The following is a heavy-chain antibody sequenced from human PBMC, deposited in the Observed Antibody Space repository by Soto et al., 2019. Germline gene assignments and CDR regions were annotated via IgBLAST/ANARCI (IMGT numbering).Heavy chain of an antibody. Sequence: EVQLLESGGGLVQPGGSLRLSCAASGFTFSSYAMNWVRQAPGKGLDWVSAVNGAGSTTYYADSVKGQFTISRDNSRNTLYLQMHSLRADDTAIYYCARVSTVTDNFDYWGQGILATVSS. CDR3: ARVSTVTDNFDY. CDR1: GFTFSSYA. V-gene: IGHV3-23*01. CDR2: VNGAGSTT. J-gene: IGHJ4*02. D-gene: IGHD4-17*01.